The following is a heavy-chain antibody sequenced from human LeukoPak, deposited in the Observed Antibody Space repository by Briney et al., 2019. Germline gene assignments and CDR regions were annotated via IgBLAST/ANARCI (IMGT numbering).Heavy chain of an antibody. Sequence: PSETLSLTCAVYGGSFSGYYWSWIRQPPGKGLEWIGEINHSGSTNYNPSLKSRVTISVDTSKNQFSLKLSSVTAVDTAVYYCAGKATTGPTKAAFDIWGQGTMVTVSS. CDR3: AGKATTGPTKAAFDI. CDR2: INHSGST. J-gene: IGHJ3*02. V-gene: IGHV4-34*01. CDR1: GGSFSGYY. D-gene: IGHD4-17*01.